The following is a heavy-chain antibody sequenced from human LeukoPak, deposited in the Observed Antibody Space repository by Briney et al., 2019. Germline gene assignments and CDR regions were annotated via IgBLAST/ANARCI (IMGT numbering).Heavy chain of an antibody. CDR1: GYTFTGYY. CDR2: INPNSGGT. D-gene: IGHD1-26*01. J-gene: IGHJ3*02. V-gene: IGHV1-2*04. Sequence: GASVKVSCKASGYTFTGYYMHWVRQAPGQGLEWMGWINPNSGGTNYAQKFQGWVAMTRDTSISTAYMELSRLRSDDTAVYYCARESVPPLVGATGVAAFDIWGQGTMVTVSS. CDR3: ARESVPPLVGATGVAAFDI.